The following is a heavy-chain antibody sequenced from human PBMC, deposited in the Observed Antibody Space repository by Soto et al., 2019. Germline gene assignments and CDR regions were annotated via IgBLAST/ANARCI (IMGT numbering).Heavy chain of an antibody. CDR3: ASWGYCGGGSCYVGRSTSS. Sequence: QVQVQESGPGLVKPSETLSLTCTVSGGSISSHYWSWIRQPPGKGLEWIGYIYYTGNTNYNPSLKSRVTISADTSKNQFSLKLTSLTAADTAVYYCASWGYCGGGSCYVGRSTSSWGQGTLVTVSS. CDR2: IYYTGNT. D-gene: IGHD2-15*01. CDR1: GGSISSHY. J-gene: IGHJ4*02. V-gene: IGHV4-59*11.